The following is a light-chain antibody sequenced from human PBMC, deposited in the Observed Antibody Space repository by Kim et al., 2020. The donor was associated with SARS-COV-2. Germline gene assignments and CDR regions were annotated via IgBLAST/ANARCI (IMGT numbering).Light chain of an antibody. V-gene: IGKV1-5*03. CDR2: MAS. CDR3: QQYRTYPWT. J-gene: IGKJ1*01. CDR1: RNIDTY. Sequence: DVQMTQSPSTLSASVGDRVTITCRASRNIDTYLAWYQQKPGKAPKLLIYMASNLKSGVPSTFSGSGSGTEFTLTTSNLQPDDFATYYSQQYRTYPWTFGQGTKVDIK.